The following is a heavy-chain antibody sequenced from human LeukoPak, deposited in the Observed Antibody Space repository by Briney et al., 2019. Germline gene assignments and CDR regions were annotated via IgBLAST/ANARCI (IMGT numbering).Heavy chain of an antibody. CDR3: AREIRDCTNGVCYTNYYYYYMDV. J-gene: IGHJ6*03. CDR2: INPNSGGT. D-gene: IGHD2-8*01. Sequence: ASVKVSCKASGYTFTGYYMHWVRQAPGQGLEWMGWINPNSGGTNYAQKFQGRVTMTRDTSISTAYMELSRLRSDDTAVYYCAREIRDCTNGVCYTNYYYYYMDVWGKGTRVTVSS. V-gene: IGHV1-2*02. CDR1: GYTFTGYY.